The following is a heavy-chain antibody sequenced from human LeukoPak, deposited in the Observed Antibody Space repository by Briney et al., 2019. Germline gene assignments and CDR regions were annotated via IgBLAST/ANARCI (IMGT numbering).Heavy chain of an antibody. Sequence: GGSLRLSCAASGFTFSSYGMHWVRQAPGKGLEWAAVIWYDGSNKYYADSVKGRFTISRDNSKNTLYLQMNSLRAEDTAVYYCARDPGIAAAGTSGDYWGQGTLVTVSS. CDR1: GFTFSSYG. CDR2: IWYDGSNK. J-gene: IGHJ4*02. D-gene: IGHD6-13*01. V-gene: IGHV3-33*08. CDR3: ARDPGIAAAGTSGDY.